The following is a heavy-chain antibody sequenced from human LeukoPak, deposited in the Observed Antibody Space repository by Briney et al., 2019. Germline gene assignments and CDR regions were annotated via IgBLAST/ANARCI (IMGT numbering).Heavy chain of an antibody. D-gene: IGHD4-17*01. J-gene: IGHJ2*01. CDR3: ARDSPYGGYFDL. V-gene: IGHV3-48*03. Sequence: PGGSLRLSCAASGFTFGSYEMNWVRQAPGKGLEWVSYISGYSSTLYYADSVKGRFTISRDNAKNSLYLQMNSLRAEDTAVYYCARDSPYGGYFDLWGRGTLVTVSS. CDR1: GFTFGSYE. CDR2: ISGYSSTL.